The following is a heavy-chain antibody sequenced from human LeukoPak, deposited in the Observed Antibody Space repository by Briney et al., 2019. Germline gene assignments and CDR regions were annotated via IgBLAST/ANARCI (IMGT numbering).Heavy chain of an antibody. J-gene: IGHJ4*02. CDR3: ARDMTAAYFDY. CDR1: GGSISSYY. D-gene: IGHD3-16*01. CDR2: IYYSGST. V-gene: IGHV4-59*01. Sequence: TASETLSLTCTVSGGSISSYYWSWIRQPPGKGLEWIGYIYYSGSTNYNPSRKSRVTISVDTSKNQFSLKLSSVTAADTAVYYCARDMTAAYFDYWGQGTLVTVSS.